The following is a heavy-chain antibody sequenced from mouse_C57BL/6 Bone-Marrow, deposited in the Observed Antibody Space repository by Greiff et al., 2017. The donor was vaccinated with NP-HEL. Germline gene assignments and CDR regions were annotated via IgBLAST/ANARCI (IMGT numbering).Heavy chain of an antibody. V-gene: IGHV1-75*01. CDR1: GYTFTDYY. D-gene: IGHD2-3*01. Sequence: VKLVESGPELVKPGASVKISCKASGYTFTDYYINWVKQRPGQGLEWIGWIFPGSGSTYYNEKFKGKATLTVDKSSSTAYMLLSSLTSEDSAVYFCARNGYYLAWFAYWGQGTLVTVSA. CDR2: IFPGSGST. CDR3: ARNGYYLAWFAY. J-gene: IGHJ3*01.